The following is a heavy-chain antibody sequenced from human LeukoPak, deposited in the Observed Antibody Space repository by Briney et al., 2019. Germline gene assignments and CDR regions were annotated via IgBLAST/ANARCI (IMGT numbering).Heavy chain of an antibody. CDR1: GGSISNHY. J-gene: IGHJ6*04. CDR2: LYYSGST. CDR3: ARGNSGVDV. V-gene: IGHV4-59*08. D-gene: IGHD5-12*01. Sequence: SETLSLTCTVSGGSISNHYWSWIRQTPGKGLEWIGYLYYSGSTNYNPSLKSQVTISLDASKKQFSLKLRSVTAADTAVYYCARGNSGVDVWGKGTTVTVSS.